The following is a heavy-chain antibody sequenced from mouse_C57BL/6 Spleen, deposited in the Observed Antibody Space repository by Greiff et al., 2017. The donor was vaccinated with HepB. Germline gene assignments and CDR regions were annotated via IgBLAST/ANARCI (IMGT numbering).Heavy chain of an antibody. CDR1: GYTFTSYW. J-gene: IGHJ4*01. CDR3: TRWDYGSRSAMDY. CDR2: IYPGNSDT. V-gene: IGHV1-5*01. D-gene: IGHD1-1*01. Sequence: VQLQQSGTVLARPGASVKMSCKTSGYTFTSYWMHWVKQRPGQGLEWIGAIYPGNSDTSYNQKFKGKAKLTAVTSASTAYMELSSLTNEDSAVYYCTRWDYGSRSAMDYWGQGTSVTVSS.